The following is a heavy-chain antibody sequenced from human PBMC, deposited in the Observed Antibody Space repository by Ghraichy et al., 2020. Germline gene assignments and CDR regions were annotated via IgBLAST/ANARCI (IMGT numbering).Heavy chain of an antibody. Sequence: ASVKVSCKASGYTFTGYYMHWVRQAPGQGLEWMGWINPNSGGTNYAQKFQGRVTMTRDTSISTAYMELSRLRSDDTAVYYCARDPSITMVRGVADYWGQGTLVTVAS. CDR1: GYTFTGYY. D-gene: IGHD3-10*01. V-gene: IGHV1-2*02. CDR3: ARDPSITMVRGVADY. J-gene: IGHJ4*02. CDR2: INPNSGGT.